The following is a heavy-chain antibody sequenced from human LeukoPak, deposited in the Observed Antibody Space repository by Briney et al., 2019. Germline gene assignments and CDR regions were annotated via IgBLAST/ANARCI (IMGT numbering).Heavy chain of an antibody. J-gene: IGHJ5*02. CDR3: ATTPGSSYDWFDP. Sequence: PSETLSLTCAVYGGSFSGYYWSWIRQPPGKGLEWIGEINHSGSTNYNPSLKSRVTISVDTSKNQFSLKLSSVTAADTAVYYCATTPGSSYDWFDPWGQGTLVTVSS. CDR1: GGSFSGYY. CDR2: INHSGST. V-gene: IGHV4-34*01. D-gene: IGHD3-10*01.